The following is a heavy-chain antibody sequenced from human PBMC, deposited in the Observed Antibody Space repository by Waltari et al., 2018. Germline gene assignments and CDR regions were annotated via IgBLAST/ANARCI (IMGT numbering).Heavy chain of an antibody. D-gene: IGHD2-2*01. Sequence: VLXXQSGAEXKKPXASFKVSCXTSGYYFGSYFLPWLRQAPGQGLEWMGWLNXDSGDXNFVQXFRDRVAVTRXTSVNTAYLELADLTPAXTAVYYCAXLXLCXSTACHFLLHDXWGQGTXVTVS. J-gene: IGHJ5*02. V-gene: IGHV1-2*02. CDR2: LNXDSGDX. CDR3: AXLXLCXSTACHFLLHDX. CDR1: GYYFGSYF.